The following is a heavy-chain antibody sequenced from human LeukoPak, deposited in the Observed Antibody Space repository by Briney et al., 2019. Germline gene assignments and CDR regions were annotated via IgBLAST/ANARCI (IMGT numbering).Heavy chain of an antibody. CDR3: ARAQGDSSGYWDY. CDR1: GGSISSSDYY. J-gene: IGHJ4*02. V-gene: IGHV4-39*01. CDR2: IYYSGTT. Sequence: KASETLSLTCTVSGGSISSSDYYWGWIRQPPGKGLEWIASIYYSGTTHYNPSHQSRVTMSADTSKNQFSLQLNSVTPEDTAVYYCARAQGDSSGYWDYWGQGTLVTVSS. D-gene: IGHD3-22*01.